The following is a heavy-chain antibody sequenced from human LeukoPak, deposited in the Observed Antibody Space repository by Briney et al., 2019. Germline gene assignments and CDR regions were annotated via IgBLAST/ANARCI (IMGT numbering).Heavy chain of an antibody. Sequence: GGSLRLSCAASGFTVSNNFMSWVRQAPGQGLEWVSLISGGGGTYYAASVKGRFTISRGNPENSLYLQMNSLRPEDTAAYYCARVVDSTRAFHIWGQGTLVTVSS. D-gene: IGHD2-21*01. CDR2: ISGGGGT. V-gene: IGHV3-66*01. CDR3: ARVVDSTRAFHI. J-gene: IGHJ3*02. CDR1: GFTVSNNF.